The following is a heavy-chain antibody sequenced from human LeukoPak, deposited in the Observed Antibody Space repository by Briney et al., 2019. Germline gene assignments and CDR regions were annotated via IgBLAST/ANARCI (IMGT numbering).Heavy chain of an antibody. V-gene: IGHV3-11*06. Sequence: PGGSLRLSCAASGFTFSDHNMDWVRQAPGKGLEWVSYISSSSSYTNYADSVKGRFTISRDNAKNSLYLQMNSLRAEDTAVYYCARDYKDIVVVPAATGGGWFDPWGQGTLVTVSS. D-gene: IGHD2-2*01. CDR1: GFTFSDHN. CDR2: ISSSSSYT. J-gene: IGHJ5*02. CDR3: ARDYKDIVVVPAATGGGWFDP.